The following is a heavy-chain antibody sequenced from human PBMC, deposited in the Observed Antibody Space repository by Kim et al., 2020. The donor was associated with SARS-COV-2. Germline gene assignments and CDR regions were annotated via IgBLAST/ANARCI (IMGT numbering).Heavy chain of an antibody. CDR3: AKDQKYYDFWSGYFSGLDNTANDDYGGMDV. CDR1: GFTFSSYG. J-gene: IGHJ6*04. D-gene: IGHD3-3*01. V-gene: IGHV3-30*18. Sequence: GGSLRLSCAASGFTFSSYGMHWVRQAPGKGLEWVAVISYDGSNKYYADSVKGRFTISRDNSKNTLYLQMNSLRAEDTAVYYCAKDQKYYDFWSGYFSGLDNTANDDYGGMDVWGDGTTVTVST. CDR2: ISYDGSNK.